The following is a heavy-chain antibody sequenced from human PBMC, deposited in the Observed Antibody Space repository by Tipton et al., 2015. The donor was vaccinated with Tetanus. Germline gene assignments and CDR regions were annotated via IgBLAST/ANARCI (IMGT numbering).Heavy chain of an antibody. CDR1: GFTPGNYW. Sequence: SLRLSCTASGFTPGNYWMTWVRQAPGKGLEWVANIKHDGSETYYLDSVKGRFTISRDNAKNSVYLQMNGLRAEDTAVYYCAKDNGRSGYDYDDYWGQGTLVTVSS. J-gene: IGHJ4*02. V-gene: IGHV3-7*01. CDR2: IKHDGSET. D-gene: IGHD5-12*01. CDR3: AKDNGRSGYDYDDY.